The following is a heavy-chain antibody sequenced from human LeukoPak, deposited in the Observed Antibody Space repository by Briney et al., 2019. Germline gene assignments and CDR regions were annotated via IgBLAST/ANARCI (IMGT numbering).Heavy chain of an antibody. J-gene: IGHJ6*02. V-gene: IGHV1-18*01. CDR3: AREYYYYGMDV. CDR1: GYTFTSYA. CDR2: ISANNGNT. Sequence: ASVKVSCKASGYTFTSYAMHWVRQAPGQGLEWMGRISANNGNTNYSQKFQGRVTMTTDTSTNTAYMELRSLRSDDTAVYYCAREYYYYGMDVWGQGTTVTVSS.